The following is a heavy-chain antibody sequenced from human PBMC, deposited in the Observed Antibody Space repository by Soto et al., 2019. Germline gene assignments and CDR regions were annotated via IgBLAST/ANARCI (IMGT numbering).Heavy chain of an antibody. CDR1: GGSIGGYY. V-gene: IGHV4-59*01. D-gene: IGHD1-1*01. Sequence: TQGHSCPVFGGSIGGYYWSWIRQPPGKGLEWIGYIYYSGSTNYNPSLKSRVTISVDTSKNQFSLKLSSVTAADSAVNYCATGAQPRYFNSWGQRSRVT. CDR3: ATGAQPRYFNS. CDR2: IYYSGST. J-gene: IGHJ5*02.